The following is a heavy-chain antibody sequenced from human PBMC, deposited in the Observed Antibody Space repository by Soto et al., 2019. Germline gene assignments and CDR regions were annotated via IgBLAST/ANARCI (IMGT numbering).Heavy chain of an antibody. Sequence: QVQLQESGPGLVRPSGTVSLTCAVSGVSISSDTCWSWVRQPPGKALEWIGEIHHSGSTNYNPSLKSRVTMSVVPSKDLFSLTLNSVTAADTAFYYCARDQGSHPGDWGQGTLVSVSS. CDR2: IHHSGST. CDR1: GVSISSDTC. CDR3: ARDQGSHPGD. V-gene: IGHV4-4*02. D-gene: IGHD6-13*01. J-gene: IGHJ4*02.